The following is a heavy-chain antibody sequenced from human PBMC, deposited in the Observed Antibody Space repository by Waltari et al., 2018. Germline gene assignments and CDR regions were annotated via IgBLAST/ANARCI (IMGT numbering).Heavy chain of an antibody. CDR1: GYTFTTYG. J-gene: IGHJ4*02. CDR3: ARDARYTYGNFDY. D-gene: IGHD5-18*01. CDR2: IGVYKCDT. Sequence: QVQLVQSGPEVKKPGASVKVSCKASGYTFTTYGFSWVRQAPGQGREWVGWIGVYKCDTSYAQILQGRVTMTTDTSTSTAYMELRSLRSDDTAVYYCARDARYTYGNFDYWGQGTLVTVSS. V-gene: IGHV1-18*01.